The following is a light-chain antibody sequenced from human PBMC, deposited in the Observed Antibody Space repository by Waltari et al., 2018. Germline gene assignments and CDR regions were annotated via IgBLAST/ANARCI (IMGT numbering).Light chain of an antibody. J-gene: IGKJ2*01. CDR2: ATS. V-gene: IGKV3-20*01. Sequence: RASLDVESTYLSWYQQQPGQAPRLLMYATSTRPAGVPDRFSGSGSGTDYTLTIDTLEPEDSAVYFCQQFGGAPMYTFGQGTRLDI. CDR3: QQFGGAPMYT. CDR1: LDVESTY.